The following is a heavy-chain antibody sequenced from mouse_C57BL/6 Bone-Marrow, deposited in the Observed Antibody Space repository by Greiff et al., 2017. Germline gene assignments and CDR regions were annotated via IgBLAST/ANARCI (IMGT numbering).Heavy chain of an antibody. V-gene: IGHV1-55*01. D-gene: IGHD2-4*01. CDR1: GYTFTSYW. CDR3: AEGDYGDYAKGY. J-gene: IGHJ4*01. CDR2: IYPGSGST. Sequence: VQLQQPGAELVKPGASVKMSCKASGYTFTSYWITWVKQRPGQGLEWIGDIYPGSGSTNYNEKFKSKATLTVDTSSSTAYMQLSRLTSEDSAVYYCAEGDYGDYAKGYWGQGTSVTVSS.